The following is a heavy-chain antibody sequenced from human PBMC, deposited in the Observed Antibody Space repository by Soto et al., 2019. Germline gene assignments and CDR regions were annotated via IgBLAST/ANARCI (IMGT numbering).Heavy chain of an antibody. CDR2: VHDSWGP. Sequence: QVPLQESGPGLVKPSETLSLSCTVSGGSISSYYWSWIRQTPGQGLAWIGYVHDSWGPNYNPSLKSRDAKARDASKSQCSLKRAAGTATDRAGYDCAGQGFGALHGLVDVWGQGTTVTVSS. J-gene: IGHJ6*02. CDR1: GGSISSYY. V-gene: IGHV4-59*08. D-gene: IGHD3-10*01. CDR3: AGQGFGALHGLVDV.